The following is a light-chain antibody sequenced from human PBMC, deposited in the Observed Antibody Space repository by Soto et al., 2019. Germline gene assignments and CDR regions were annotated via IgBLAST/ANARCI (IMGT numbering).Light chain of an antibody. V-gene: IGKV1-6*02. J-gene: IGKJ2*01. CDR3: LQDYTYPST. CDR2: AAS. CDR1: QDMRND. Sequence: AIQMTQSPSSLSASVGDRVTITCRASQDMRNDLAWYQQKPGQAPKFLIYAASNLQSGVPSRFSGSGSGTNFTLTISSLQPEDFASYYCLQDYTYPSTFGQGTKLEIK.